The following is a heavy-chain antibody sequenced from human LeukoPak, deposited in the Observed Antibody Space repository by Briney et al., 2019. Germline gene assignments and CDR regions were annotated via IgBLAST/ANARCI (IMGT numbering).Heavy chain of an antibody. CDR1: RFTFSSYW. D-gene: IGHD1-26*01. Sequence: PGGSLRLSCAASRFTFSSYWMHWVRQAPGKGLVWVSRINSDGSSTTYADSVKGRFTISRDNAKNTLYLQMNSLRAEDTAVYYCARTIGSKNAFDIWGQGTMVTVS. CDR2: INSDGSST. V-gene: IGHV3-74*01. J-gene: IGHJ3*02. CDR3: ARTIGSKNAFDI.